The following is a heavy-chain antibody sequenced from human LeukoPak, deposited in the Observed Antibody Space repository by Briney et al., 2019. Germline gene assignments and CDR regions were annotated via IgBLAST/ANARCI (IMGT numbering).Heavy chain of an antibody. Sequence: SATLSLTCTVSGGSISSYYWRWIRQPAGTGLEWIGRIYTSGSTNYNPSLKSRVTMSVDTSKNQFSLKLSSVTAADTAVYYCARGRYDFWSGYYDRFDPWGQGTLVTVSS. CDR3: ARGRYDFWSGYYDRFDP. CDR1: GGSISSYY. J-gene: IGHJ5*02. CDR2: IYTSGST. D-gene: IGHD3-3*01. V-gene: IGHV4-4*07.